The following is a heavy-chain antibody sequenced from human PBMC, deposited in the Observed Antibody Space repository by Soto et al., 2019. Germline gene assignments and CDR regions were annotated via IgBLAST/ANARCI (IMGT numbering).Heavy chain of an antibody. J-gene: IGHJ4*02. V-gene: IGHV3-23*01. D-gene: IGHD5-12*01. CDR2: ISGSGGST. Sequence: GGSLRLSCAASGFTFSSYAMSWVRQAPGKGLEWVSAISGSGGSTYHADSVKGRFTISRDNSKNTLYLQMNSLRAEDTAVYYCAKGYSGYDTFDYWGQGTLVTVSS. CDR3: AKGYSGYDTFDY. CDR1: GFTFSSYA.